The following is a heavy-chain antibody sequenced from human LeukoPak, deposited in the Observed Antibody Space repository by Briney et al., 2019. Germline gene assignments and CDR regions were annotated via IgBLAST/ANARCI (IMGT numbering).Heavy chain of an antibody. CDR3: ARNGPWFGELSVDY. D-gene: IGHD3-10*01. Sequence: SETLSLTCAVYGGSFRGYYWSWIRQPPRKGLDWIGEINHSGSTNYNPSLKSRVTISVDTSKNQFSLKLSSVTAADTAVYYCARNGPWFGELSVDYWGQGTLVTVSS. CDR2: INHSGST. J-gene: IGHJ4*02. CDR1: GGSFRGYY. V-gene: IGHV4-34*01.